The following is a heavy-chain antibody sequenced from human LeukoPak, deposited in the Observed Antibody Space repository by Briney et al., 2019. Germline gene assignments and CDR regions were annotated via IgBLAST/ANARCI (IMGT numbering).Heavy chain of an antibody. CDR3: ARGRPAANNNWFDP. CDR1: GYTFTSYA. J-gene: IGHJ5*02. V-gene: IGHV1-69*05. D-gene: IGHD2-2*01. Sequence: ASVKVSCKASGYTFTSYAISWVRPAPGQGLEWMGGIIPIFGTANYAQKFQGRVTITTDESTSTAYMELSSLRSEDTAVYYCARGRPAANNNWFDPWGQGTLVTVSS. CDR2: IIPIFGTA.